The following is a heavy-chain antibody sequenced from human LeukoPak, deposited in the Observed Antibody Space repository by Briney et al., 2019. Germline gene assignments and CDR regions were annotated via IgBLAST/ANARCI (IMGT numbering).Heavy chain of an antibody. Sequence: KPSETLSLTCAVYGGSFSGYYWSWIRQPPGKGLEWIGEINHSGSTNYNPSLKSRVTISVDTSKNQFSLKLSSVTAADTAVYYCAREPGAYSPFDYWGQGTLVTVSS. CDR3: AREPGAYSPFDY. V-gene: IGHV4-34*01. J-gene: IGHJ4*02. CDR1: GGSFSGYY. D-gene: IGHD5-18*01. CDR2: INHSGST.